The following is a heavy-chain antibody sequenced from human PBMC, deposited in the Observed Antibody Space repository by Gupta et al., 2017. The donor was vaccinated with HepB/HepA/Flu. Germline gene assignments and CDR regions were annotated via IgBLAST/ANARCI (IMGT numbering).Heavy chain of an antibody. CDR3: ATVVHFWSDMDV. D-gene: IGHD3-3*02. Sequence: EVQLLESGGGLVQPGGSLRLSCAVSGFSIGGNAMSWVRQAPGKGLEWVLGIGNDMRPHDADSVGGRFTVYRDNAKNMVFLQMNSLGEEETGVYYWATVVHFWSDMDVWGKGTTVPVSS. J-gene: IGHJ6*03. CDR2: IGNDMRP. V-gene: IGHV3-23*01. CDR1: GFSIGGNA.